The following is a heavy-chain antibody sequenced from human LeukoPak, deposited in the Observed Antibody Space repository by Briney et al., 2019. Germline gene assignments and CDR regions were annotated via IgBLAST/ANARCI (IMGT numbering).Heavy chain of an antibody. Sequence: SETLSLTCTVSGGSISNYYWSWIRQPPGKGLEWIGEINHSGSTNYNPSLKSRVTISVDTPKNQFSLKLSSVTAADTAVYYCARSGLFWSGYYGHRDGMDVWGQGTTVTVSS. D-gene: IGHD3-3*01. CDR3: ARSGLFWSGYYGHRDGMDV. CDR1: GGSISNYY. V-gene: IGHV4-34*01. CDR2: INHSGST. J-gene: IGHJ6*02.